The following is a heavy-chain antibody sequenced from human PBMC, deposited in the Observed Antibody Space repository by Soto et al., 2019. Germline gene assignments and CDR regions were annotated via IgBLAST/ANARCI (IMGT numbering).Heavy chain of an antibody. CDR2: ISGSGGST. J-gene: IGHJ4*02. CDR3: AKDPQGGYDLGVFGY. V-gene: IGHV3-23*01. D-gene: IGHD5-12*01. Sequence: EVQLLESGGGLVQPGGSLRLSCAASGFTFSSYAMSWVRQAPGKGLEWVSAISGSGGSTYYADSVKGRLTISRDNSKNTLYLQMNSLRAEDTAVYYCAKDPQGGYDLGVFGYWGQGTLVTVSS. CDR1: GFTFSSYA.